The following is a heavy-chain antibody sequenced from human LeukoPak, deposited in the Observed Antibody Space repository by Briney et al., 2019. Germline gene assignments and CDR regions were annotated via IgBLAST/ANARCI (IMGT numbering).Heavy chain of an antibody. Sequence: SSETLSLTCTVSGASISSSSYYWAWIRQPPGKGLEWIGSIYYSGNIYYNPSLKSRVTISVDTSKNQFSLSLGSVTAADTAVYYCARWGTYASTSNWFDPWGQGTLVTVSS. D-gene: IGHD2-2*01. CDR2: IYYSGNI. V-gene: IGHV4-39*07. J-gene: IGHJ5*02. CDR1: GASISSSSYY. CDR3: ARWGTYASTSNWFDP.